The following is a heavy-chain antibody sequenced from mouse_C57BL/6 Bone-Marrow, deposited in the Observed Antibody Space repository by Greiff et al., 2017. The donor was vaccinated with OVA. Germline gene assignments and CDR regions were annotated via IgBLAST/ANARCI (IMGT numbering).Heavy chain of an antibody. D-gene: IGHD2-5*01. V-gene: IGHV1-15*01. CDR1: GYTFTDYE. CDR2: IDPETGGT. Sequence: QVQLQQSGAELVRPGASVTLSCKASGYTFTDYEMHWVKQTPVHGLEWIGAIDPETGGTAYNHKFKGKAILTADKSSSTAYMELRSLTSEDSAVYYCTRGYSNYYAMDYWGQGTSVTVSS. CDR3: TRGYSNYYAMDY. J-gene: IGHJ4*01.